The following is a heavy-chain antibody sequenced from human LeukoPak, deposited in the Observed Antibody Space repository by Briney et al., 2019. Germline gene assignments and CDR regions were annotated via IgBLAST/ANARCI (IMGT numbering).Heavy chain of an antibody. J-gene: IGHJ4*02. Sequence: ASVKVSCKASGHTFTSYAMHWVRQAPGQRLEWMGWMNVGNGNTKYSQKFQGRVTITRDTSASTAYMELSSLRSEDTAVYYCARDWSYYDSSGFDYWGQGTLVTVSS. CDR2: MNVGNGNT. CDR1: GHTFTSYA. CDR3: ARDWSYYDSSGFDY. V-gene: IGHV1-3*01. D-gene: IGHD3-22*01.